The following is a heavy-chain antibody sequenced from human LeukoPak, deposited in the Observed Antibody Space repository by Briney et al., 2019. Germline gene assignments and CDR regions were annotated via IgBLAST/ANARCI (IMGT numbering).Heavy chain of an antibody. J-gene: IGHJ6*02. D-gene: IGHD3-10*01. CDR1: GGSISTYY. V-gene: IGHV4-4*07. CDR3: AKSITMAPNYYYGMDV. Sequence: SETLSLTCTVSGGSISTYYWSWIRQPAGKGLEWIGRIYASGSANYNPSLKSRVTMSVDTSKNQFSLKLSSVTAADTAVYYCAKSITMAPNYYYGMDVWGQGTRVTVSS. CDR2: IYASGSA.